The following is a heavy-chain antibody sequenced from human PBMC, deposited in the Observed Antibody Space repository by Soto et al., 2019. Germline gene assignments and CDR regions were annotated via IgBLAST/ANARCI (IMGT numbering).Heavy chain of an antibody. J-gene: IGHJ3*01. D-gene: IGHD2-15*01. Sequence: SESLSLTCAVSGFYISSGNYWGWIRKPPGKGLEWIGSIFPGGNTYYNPSLKSRVTISVDMSKNQFSLKLNSVTAADTAVYYCARARWYDAFDVWGQGTVVTVSS. V-gene: IGHV4-38-2*01. CDR1: GFYISSGNY. CDR3: ARARWYDAFDV. CDR2: IFPGGNT.